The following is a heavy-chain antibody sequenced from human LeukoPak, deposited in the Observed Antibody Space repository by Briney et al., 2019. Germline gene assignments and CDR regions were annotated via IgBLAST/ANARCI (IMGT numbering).Heavy chain of an antibody. J-gene: IGHJ4*02. CDR3: ARGCCSSTSCYALGY. CDR2: ISYDGSNK. CDR1: GFTFSSYA. D-gene: IGHD2-2*01. Sequence: GGSLRLSCAASGFTFSSYAMHWVRQAPGKGLEWVAVISYDGSNKYYADSVKGRFTISRDNSKITLYLQMNSLRAEDTAVYYCARGCCSSTSCYALGYWGQGTLVTVSS. V-gene: IGHV3-30*04.